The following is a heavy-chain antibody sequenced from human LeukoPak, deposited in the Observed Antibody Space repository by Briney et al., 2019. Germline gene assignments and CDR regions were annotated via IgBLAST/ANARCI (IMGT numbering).Heavy chain of an antibody. J-gene: IGHJ4*02. D-gene: IGHD3-22*01. V-gene: IGHV3-23*01. CDR1: GFTFDDYA. CDR3: AKVGNYYDSSGYYRHFDY. Sequence: PGRSLRLSCAASGFTFDDYAMHWVRQAPGKGLEWVSAISGSGGSTYYADSVKGRFTISRDNSKNTLYLQMNSLRAEDTAVYYCAKVGNYYDSSGYYRHFDYWGQGTLVTVSS. CDR2: ISGSGGST.